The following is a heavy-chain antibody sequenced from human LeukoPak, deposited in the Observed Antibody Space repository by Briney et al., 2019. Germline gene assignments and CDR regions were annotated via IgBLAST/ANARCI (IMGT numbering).Heavy chain of an antibody. CDR1: GFTFSDYY. Sequence: GGSLRLSCVASGFTFSDYYMSWIRQAPGKGLEWVSYISSSGSTIYYADSVKGRFTISRDNAKNSLYLQMNSLRAEDTAVYYCARGAAMVTSAVDYWGQGTLVTVSS. CDR3: ARGAAMVTSAVDY. V-gene: IGHV3-11*04. CDR2: ISSSGSTI. J-gene: IGHJ4*02. D-gene: IGHD5-18*01.